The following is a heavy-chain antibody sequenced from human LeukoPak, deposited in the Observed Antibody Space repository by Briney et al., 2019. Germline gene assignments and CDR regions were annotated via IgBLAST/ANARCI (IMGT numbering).Heavy chain of an antibody. Sequence: TGGSLRLSCAASGFTVSSNYMSWVRQAPGKGLEWVSVIYSGGSTYYADSVKGRFTISRDNSKNTLYLQMNSLRAEDTAVYYCARVEDSYAFDIWGQGTMVTASS. D-gene: IGHD3-22*01. CDR3: ARVEDSYAFDI. CDR1: GFTVSSNY. J-gene: IGHJ3*02. CDR2: IYSGGST. V-gene: IGHV3-53*01.